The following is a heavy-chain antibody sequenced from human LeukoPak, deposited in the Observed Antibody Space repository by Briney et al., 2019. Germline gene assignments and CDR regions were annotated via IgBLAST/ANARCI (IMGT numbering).Heavy chain of an antibody. Sequence: GASVKVSCKASGYTLTELSMHWVRQAPGKGLEWMGGFDPEGGETIYAQKFQGRVTMTEDTSTDTAYMELSSLRSEDTAVYYCATRGNHYYDSSGYYYGDYWGQGTLVTVSS. CDR3: ATRGNHYYDSSGYYYGDY. J-gene: IGHJ4*02. CDR1: GYTLTELS. CDR2: FDPEGGET. D-gene: IGHD3-22*01. V-gene: IGHV1-24*01.